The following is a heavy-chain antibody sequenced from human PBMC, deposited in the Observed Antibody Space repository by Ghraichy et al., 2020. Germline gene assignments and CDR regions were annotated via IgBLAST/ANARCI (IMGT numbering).Heavy chain of an antibody. CDR1: GFTFSSYS. CDR3: ASLLRFLESYYYCMDV. CDR2: ISSSSSYI. D-gene: IGHD3-3*01. J-gene: IGHJ6*02. Sequence: GGSLRLSCAASGFTFSSYSMNWVRQAPGKGLEWVSSISSSSSYIYYADSVKGRLTISRDNAKNSLYLQMNSLRAEDTAVYYCASLLRFLESYYYCMDVWGQGTTVTVSS. V-gene: IGHV3-21*01.